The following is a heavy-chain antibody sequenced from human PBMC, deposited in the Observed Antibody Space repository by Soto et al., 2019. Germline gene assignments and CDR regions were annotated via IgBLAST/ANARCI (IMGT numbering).Heavy chain of an antibody. V-gene: IGHV1-18*01. D-gene: IGHD2-2*01. CDR3: ARVRVLVPAALNYYYYGMDV. CDR2: ISAYNGNT. Sequence: QVQLVQSGAEVKKPGASVKVSCKASGYTFTSYGISWVRQAPGQGLEWMGWISAYNGNTNYAQKLQGRVTMTTDTSTSTAYMELRSLRSDDPAVYYCARVRVLVPAALNYYYYGMDVWGQGTTVTVSS. CDR1: GYTFTSYG. J-gene: IGHJ6*02.